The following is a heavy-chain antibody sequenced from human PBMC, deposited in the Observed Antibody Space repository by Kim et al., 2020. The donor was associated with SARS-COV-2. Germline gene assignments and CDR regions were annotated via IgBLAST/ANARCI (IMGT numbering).Heavy chain of an antibody. Sequence: SETLSLTCAVYGGSFSGYYWSWIRQPPGKGLEWIGEINHSGSTNYNPSLKSRVTISVDTSKNQFSLKLSSVTAADTAVYYCARGESYLGEGSYYFDYWGQGTLVTVSS. J-gene: IGHJ4*02. D-gene: IGHD2-8*01. V-gene: IGHV4-34*01. CDR1: GGSFSGYY. CDR3: ARGESYLGEGSYYFDY. CDR2: INHSGST.